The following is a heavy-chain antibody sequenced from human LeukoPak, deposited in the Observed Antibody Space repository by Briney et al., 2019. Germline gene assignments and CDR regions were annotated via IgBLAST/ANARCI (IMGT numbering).Heavy chain of an antibody. CDR2: INPNSGGT. Sequence: GASVKVSCKASGYTFTGYYLHWVRQAPGKGLEWMGWINPNSGGTQYAQKFRGRVTMTRDTSIRTAYMELSRLTFDDTAVYYCAREGKKIYDSGNNWFDPWGQGTLVTVSS. V-gene: IGHV1-2*02. CDR1: GYTFTGYY. J-gene: IGHJ5*02. D-gene: IGHD3-10*01. CDR3: AREGKKIYDSGNNWFDP.